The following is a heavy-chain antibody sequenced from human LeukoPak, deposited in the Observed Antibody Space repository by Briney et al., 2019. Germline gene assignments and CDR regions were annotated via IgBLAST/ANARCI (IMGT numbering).Heavy chain of an antibody. CDR1: GFTFDDYG. V-gene: IGHV3-20*04. CDR3: ARSLLTGSGLYYYMDV. D-gene: IGHD3-9*01. CDR2: INWNGGST. Sequence: PGGSLRLSCAASGFTFDDYGMSWVRQAPGKGLEWVSGINWNGGSTGYADSVKGRFTISRDNAKNSLYLQMNSLRAEDTALYYCARSLLTGSGLYYYMDVWGKGTTVTVSS. J-gene: IGHJ6*03.